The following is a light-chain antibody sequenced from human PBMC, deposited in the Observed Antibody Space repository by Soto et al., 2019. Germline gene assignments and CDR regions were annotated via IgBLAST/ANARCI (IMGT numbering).Light chain of an antibody. CDR1: QSVSSSY. CDR3: QQYVISVT. J-gene: IGKJ5*01. Sequence: EIVLTQSPGTLSLSPGERATLSCRASQSVSSSYLVWHQQKPGQAPRLLIYAASRRATGIPARFSGSGSGTDFTLTIGRLEPQDSAMYYCQQYVISVTFGQGTRLEIK. V-gene: IGKV3-20*01. CDR2: AAS.